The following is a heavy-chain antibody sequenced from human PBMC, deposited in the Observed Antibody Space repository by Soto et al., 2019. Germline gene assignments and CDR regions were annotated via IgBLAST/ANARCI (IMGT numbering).Heavy chain of an antibody. V-gene: IGHV4-61*01. D-gene: IGHD5-12*01. J-gene: IGHJ3*02. CDR3: ARDTGDGYNFAFDI. Sequence: PSETLSLTCTVSGGSISSESYFWSWIRQPPGKGLEWIGYIHYNGDTNSNPSLKSRVTISVDSSKNQFSLKLSSVTAADTAVYYCARDTGDGYNFAFDIWGQGTMVTVSS. CDR1: GGSISSESYF. CDR2: IHYNGDT.